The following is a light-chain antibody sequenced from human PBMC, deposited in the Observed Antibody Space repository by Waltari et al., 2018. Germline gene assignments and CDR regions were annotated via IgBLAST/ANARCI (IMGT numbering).Light chain of an antibody. CDR3: MILYNNAVV. V-gene: IGLV5-45*01. J-gene: IGLJ3*02. CDR1: SGIDVGTFR. CDR2: YKSDSDN. Sequence: QAVLTQPASLSASPGASVSLPCTLRSGIDVGTFRIYWYTQRAGSPPQFLVRYKSDSDNRQGSGVPSRFSGSKDFSANAGILLISGLQSADEADYYCMILYNNAVVFGGGTKLTVL.